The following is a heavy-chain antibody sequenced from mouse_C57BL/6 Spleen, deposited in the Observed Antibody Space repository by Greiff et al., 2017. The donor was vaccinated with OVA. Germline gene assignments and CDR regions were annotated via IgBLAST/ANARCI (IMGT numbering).Heavy chain of an antibody. D-gene: IGHD4-1*01. Sequence: EVQLVESEGGLVQPGSSMKLSCTASGFTFSDYYMAWVRQVPEKGLEWVANINYDGSSTYYLDSLTSRFIISRDNAKNILYLQISSLKSEDTATYKWARVLSNWDLAYYCDSWGKGTTLTVAS. CDR1: GFTFSDYY. CDR3: ARVLSNWDLAYYCDS. J-gene: IGHJ2*01. CDR2: INYDGSST. V-gene: IGHV5-16*01.